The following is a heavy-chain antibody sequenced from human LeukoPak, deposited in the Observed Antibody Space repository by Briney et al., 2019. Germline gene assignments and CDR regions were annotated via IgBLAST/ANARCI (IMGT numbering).Heavy chain of an antibody. V-gene: IGHV4-38-2*02. CDR3: ARDYYDNTGYLPFDY. J-gene: IGHJ4*02. CDR1: GYSISSGYY. Sequence: SETLSLTCPVSGYSISSGYYWGWIRQPPGQGLEWIGSIYYSGSTNYNPSLKSRVTISVDTSKNQFSLKLSSVTAADTAVYYCARDYYDNTGYLPFDYWGQGTLVTVSS. CDR2: IYYSGST. D-gene: IGHD3-22*01.